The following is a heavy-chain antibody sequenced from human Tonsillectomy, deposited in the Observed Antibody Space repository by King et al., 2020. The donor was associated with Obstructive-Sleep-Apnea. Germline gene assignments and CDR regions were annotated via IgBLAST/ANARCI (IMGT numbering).Heavy chain of an antibody. CDR2: ISWNSVTI. V-gene: IGHV3-9*01. D-gene: IGHD3-22*01. Sequence: VQLVQSGGGLVQPGRSLRLSCAGSGFTFDDYAMHWVRQVPGKGLEWVSGISWNSVTIGYADSVKGRFTITRDNAKNSLHLQMNSLRAEDTAVYYYAKGMTADYDSSGYAKSYYYGLDVWGPGTTVTVSS. CDR3: AKGMTADYDSSGYAKSYYYGLDV. J-gene: IGHJ6*02. CDR1: GFTFDDYA.